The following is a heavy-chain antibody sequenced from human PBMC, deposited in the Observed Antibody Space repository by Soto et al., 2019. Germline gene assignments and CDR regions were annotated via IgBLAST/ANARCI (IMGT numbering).Heavy chain of an antibody. CDR3: VRDPQRNDY. D-gene: IGHD2-2*01. J-gene: IGHJ4*02. CDR1: GYDFSSYG. Sequence: QVQLVQSGAEVKKPGASVKVSCKASGYDFSSYGISWVRQAPGQGLEWMGWISDSNGNRDYAQQFQGRVTMTSEKPRTTAYMELRSLRSDGTTVYYCVRDPQRNDYWGQGTLVNVSS. V-gene: IGHV1-18*04. CDR2: ISDSNGNR.